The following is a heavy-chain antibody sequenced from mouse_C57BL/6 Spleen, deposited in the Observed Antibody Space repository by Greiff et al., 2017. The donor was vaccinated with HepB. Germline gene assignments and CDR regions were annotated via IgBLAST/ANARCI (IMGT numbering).Heavy chain of an antibody. CDR1: GYSFTGYY. CDR3: ARYATGTYAMDY. D-gene: IGHD4-1*02. J-gene: IGHJ4*01. V-gene: IGHV1-42*01. CDR2: INPSTGGT. Sequence: VQLQQSGPELVKPGASVKISCKASGYSFTGYYMNWVKQSPEKSLEWIGEINPSTGGTTYNQKFKAKATLTVDKSSSTAYMQLKSLTSEDSAVYYCARYATGTYAMDYWGQGTSVTVSS.